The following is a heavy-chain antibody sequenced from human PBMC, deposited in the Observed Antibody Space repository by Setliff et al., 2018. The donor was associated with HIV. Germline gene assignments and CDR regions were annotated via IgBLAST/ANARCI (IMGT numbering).Heavy chain of an antibody. CDR3: ARVRDRAAVAGPGV. Sequence: GASVKVSCKTSGDTFIDNYIHWVQQAPGKGPEWMGRVDPEDGETIYAEKFQGRVTITADTSTDTAYMELSSLRSEDTAVYYCARVRDRAAVAGPGVWGQGTLVTVSS. J-gene: IGHJ4*02. CDR2: VDPEDGET. V-gene: IGHV1-69-2*01. D-gene: IGHD6-19*01. CDR1: GDTFIDNY.